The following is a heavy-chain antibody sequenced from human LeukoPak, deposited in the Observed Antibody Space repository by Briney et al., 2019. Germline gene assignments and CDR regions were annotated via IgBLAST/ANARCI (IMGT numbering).Heavy chain of an antibody. Sequence: SVTVSCKASGYTFTSYYMHWVRQAPGQGLEWMGIINPSGGSTRYAQKFQGRVTMTRDTSTSTVYMELSSLRSEDTAVYYCARNPVTTKYFDYWGQGTLVTVSS. CDR2: INPSGGST. CDR1: GYTFTSYY. D-gene: IGHD4-17*01. V-gene: IGHV1-46*01. CDR3: ARNPVTTKYFDY. J-gene: IGHJ4*02.